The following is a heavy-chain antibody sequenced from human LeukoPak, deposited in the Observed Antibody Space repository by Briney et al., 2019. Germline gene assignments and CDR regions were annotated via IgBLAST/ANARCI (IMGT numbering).Heavy chain of an antibody. CDR2: IDSSDSYT. J-gene: IGHJ4*02. CDR1: GYSFTSYW. V-gene: IGHV5-10-1*01. D-gene: IGHD6-13*01. Sequence: GESLKISCKGSGYSFTSYWISWVRQMPGKGLEWMGRIDSSDSYTNYSPSFQGHVTISADKSISTAYLQWSSLKASDTAMYYCARRPLRSSWFQGSLYYFDYWGQGTLVTVSS. CDR3: ARRPLRSSWFQGSLYYFDY.